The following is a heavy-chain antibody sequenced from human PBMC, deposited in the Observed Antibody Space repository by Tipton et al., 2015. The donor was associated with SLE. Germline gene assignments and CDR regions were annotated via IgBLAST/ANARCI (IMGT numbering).Heavy chain of an antibody. CDR3: ARDKGLTIFGVVQTNWFDP. CDR1: GYTFTGYY. D-gene: IGHD3-3*01. Sequence: QLVQSGAEVKKPGASVKVSCKASGYTFTGYYMHWVRPAPGQGLAWMGWINPNSGGTNYAPKFQGRVTMTRDTSISTAYMELSRLRSDDTAVYYCARDKGLTIFGVVQTNWFDPWGQGTLVTVSS. J-gene: IGHJ5*02. CDR2: INPNSGGT. V-gene: IGHV1-2*02.